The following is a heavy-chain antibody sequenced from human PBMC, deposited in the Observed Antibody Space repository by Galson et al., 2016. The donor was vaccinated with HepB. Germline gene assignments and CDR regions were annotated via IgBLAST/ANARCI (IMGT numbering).Heavy chain of an antibody. D-gene: IGHD1-7*01. J-gene: IGHJ5*02. CDR3: ARGGNYAGS. CDR2: IYSGGDT. V-gene: IGHV3-66*01. Sequence: SLRLSCAASGFTVSNNYMRWIRQAPGKGLEWVSFIYSGGDTYYADSVRGRFTISSDNSKNTLYLQMNSLIAEDTAVYYCARGGNYAGSWGQGTLVTVSS. CDR1: GFTVSNNY.